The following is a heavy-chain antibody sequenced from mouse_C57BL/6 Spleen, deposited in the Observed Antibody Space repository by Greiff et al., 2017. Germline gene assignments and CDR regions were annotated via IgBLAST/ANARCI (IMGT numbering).Heavy chain of an antibody. Sequence: QVQLQQPGAELVKPGASVKMSCKASGYTFTSYWITWVKQRPGQGLEWIGDLYPGSGSTNYNEKFKSKATLTVDTSSSTAYMQLSSLTSEDSAVYYCARSKTYYGSSYGYWGQGTTLTVSS. CDR2: LYPGSGST. CDR1: GYTFTSYW. V-gene: IGHV1-55*01. CDR3: ARSKTYYGSSYGY. J-gene: IGHJ2*01. D-gene: IGHD1-1*01.